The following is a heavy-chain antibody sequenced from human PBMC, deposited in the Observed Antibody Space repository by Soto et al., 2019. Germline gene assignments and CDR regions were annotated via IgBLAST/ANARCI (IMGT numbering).Heavy chain of an antibody. D-gene: IGHD5-18*01. CDR3: AREGGGRGYSYGRPMGNDAFDI. V-gene: IGHV3-33*01. CDR2: IWYDGSNK. CDR1: GFTFSSYG. Sequence: GGSLRLSCAASGFTFSSYGMHWVRQAPGKGLEWVAVIWYDGSNKYYADSVKGRFTISRDNSKNTLYLQMNSLRAEDTAVYYCAREGGGRGYSYGRPMGNDAFDIWGQGTMVTVSS. J-gene: IGHJ3*02.